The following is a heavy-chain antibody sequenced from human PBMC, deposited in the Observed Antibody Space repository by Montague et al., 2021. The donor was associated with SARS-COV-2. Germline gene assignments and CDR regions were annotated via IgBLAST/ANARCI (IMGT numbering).Heavy chain of an antibody. D-gene: IGHD6-19*01. CDR3: ASPNFGWYPQHGDYFDY. V-gene: IGHV4-39*01. CDR1: GGSISSSSYY. J-gene: IGHJ4*02. CDR2: IYYSGST. Sequence: SETLSLTCTVSGGSISSSSYYWGWIRQPPGKGLEWIGGIYYSGSTYYNPSIKSRVTISIDTSKNQFSLKLSSVTAADTAVYYCASPNFGWYPQHGDYFDYWGQGTLVTVSS.